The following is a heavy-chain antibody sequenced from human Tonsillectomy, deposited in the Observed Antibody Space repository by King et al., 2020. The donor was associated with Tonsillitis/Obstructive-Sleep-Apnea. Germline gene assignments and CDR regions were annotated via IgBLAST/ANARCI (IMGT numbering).Heavy chain of an antibody. D-gene: IGHD3-3*01. CDR2: ISSNGGST. V-gene: IGHV3-64*01. CDR1: GFTFSSYA. CDR3: ARVADFWSGTSLRYYYYMTS. Sequence: VQLVESGGGLVQPGGSLRLSCAASGFTFSSYAMHWVRQAPGKGLEYVSGISSNGGSTNYANSVKGRFIISRDNSKNTLYLQMGSLRAEDMAVYYCARVADFWSGTSLRYYYYMTSGAKGPRSPSP. J-gene: IGHJ6*03.